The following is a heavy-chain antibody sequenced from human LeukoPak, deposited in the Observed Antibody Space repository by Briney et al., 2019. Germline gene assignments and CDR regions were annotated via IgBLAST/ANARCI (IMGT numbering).Heavy chain of an antibody. Sequence: SETLSLTCTVSGGSISSYYWSWIRRPPGKGLEWIGYIYYSGSTNYNPSLKSRVTISVDTSKNQFSLKLSSVTAADTAVYYCARVGMTTVTTFAFDIWGQGTMVTVSS. CDR2: IYYSGST. CDR1: GGSISSYY. V-gene: IGHV4-59*01. D-gene: IGHD4-17*01. J-gene: IGHJ3*02. CDR3: ARVGMTTVTTFAFDI.